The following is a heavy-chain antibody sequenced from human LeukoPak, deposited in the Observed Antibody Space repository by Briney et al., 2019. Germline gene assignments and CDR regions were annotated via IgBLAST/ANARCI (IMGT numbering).Heavy chain of an antibody. CDR3: ARTRSSSSFYYGMDV. V-gene: IGHV4-59*01. CDR2: IYYSGST. D-gene: IGHD6-6*01. CDR1: GGSISSYY. Sequence: SETLSLTCTVSGGSISSYYWSWIRQPPGKGLEWIGYIYYSGSTNHNPSLKSRVTISVDTSKNQFSLKLSSVTAADTAVYYCARTRSSSSFYYGMDVWGQGTTVTVSS. J-gene: IGHJ6*02.